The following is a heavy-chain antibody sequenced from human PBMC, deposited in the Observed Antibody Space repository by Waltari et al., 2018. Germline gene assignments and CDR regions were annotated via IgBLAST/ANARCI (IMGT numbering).Heavy chain of an antibody. CDR2: IYHSGST. D-gene: IGHD6-19*01. CDR1: GYSISSGYY. CDR3: ARPQGVLEGGQWLVGVAFDI. J-gene: IGHJ3*02. V-gene: IGHV4-38-2*01. Sequence: QVQLQESGPGLVKPSETLSLTCAVSGYSISSGYYWGWIRQPPGKGLEWIGSIYHSGSTYYNPSLKSRVTISVDTSKNQFSLKLSSVTAADTAVYYCARPQGVLEGGQWLVGVAFDIWGQGTMVTVSS.